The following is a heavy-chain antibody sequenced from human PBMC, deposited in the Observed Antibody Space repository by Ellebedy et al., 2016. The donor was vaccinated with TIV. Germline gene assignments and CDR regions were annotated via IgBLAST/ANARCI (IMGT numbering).Heavy chain of an antibody. Sequence: AASVKVSCKASGYTFTGYYMHWVRQAPGQGLEWMGWINPNSGGTNYAQKFQGRVTMTRDTSISTAYMELSRLRAEDTAVYYCARDHSSGYYGSPPWFDPWGQGTLVTVSS. D-gene: IGHD3-22*01. CDR1: GYTFTGYY. V-gene: IGHV1-2*02. CDR2: INPNSGGT. CDR3: ARDHSSGYYGSPPWFDP. J-gene: IGHJ5*02.